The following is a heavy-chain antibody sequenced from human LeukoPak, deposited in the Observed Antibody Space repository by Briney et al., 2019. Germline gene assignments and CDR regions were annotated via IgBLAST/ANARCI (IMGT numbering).Heavy chain of an antibody. V-gene: IGHV3-30*02. CDR3: AKDGPHYSNPDY. Sequence: PGGSLRLSCAASGFTFSSYGMHWVRQAPGKGLEWVAFIRYDGSNKYYADSVKGRFTISRDNSKNTLYLQMNSLRAEDTAVYYCAKDGPHYSNPDYWGQGTLVTVSS. J-gene: IGHJ4*02. CDR2: IRYDGSNK. D-gene: IGHD4-11*01. CDR1: GFTFSSYG.